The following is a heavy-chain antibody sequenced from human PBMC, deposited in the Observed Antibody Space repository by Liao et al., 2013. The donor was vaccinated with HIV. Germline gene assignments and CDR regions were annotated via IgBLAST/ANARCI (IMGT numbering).Heavy chain of an antibody. J-gene: IGHJ5*02. CDR1: GGSISSSSYF. CDR3: ARALPAKGGSGFFVAFDP. D-gene: IGHD2-21*01. CDR2: IYYSGST. V-gene: IGHV4-39*07. Sequence: QLQLQESGPGLVKPSETLSLTCTVSGGSISSSSYFWAWIRQPPGKGLEWIGSIYYSGSTYSNPSLKSRVTISLDTPKNQLSLKLSSVTAADSAVYYCARALPAKGGSGFFVAFDPWGQGNLVTVSS.